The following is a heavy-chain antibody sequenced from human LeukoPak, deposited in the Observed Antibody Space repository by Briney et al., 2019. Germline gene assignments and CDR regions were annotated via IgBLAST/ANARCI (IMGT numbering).Heavy chain of an antibody. Sequence: TSETLSLTGTVSGGSISSYYWSWIRQPPGKGLEWIGYIYYSGSTNYNPSLKSRVTISVDTSKNQFSLKLSSVTAADTAVYFCARFSLGTVAYGMDVWGQGTTVIVSS. CDR1: GGSISSYY. V-gene: IGHV4-59*01. J-gene: IGHJ6*02. CDR2: IYYSGST. CDR3: ARFSLGTVAYGMDV. D-gene: IGHD3-16*01.